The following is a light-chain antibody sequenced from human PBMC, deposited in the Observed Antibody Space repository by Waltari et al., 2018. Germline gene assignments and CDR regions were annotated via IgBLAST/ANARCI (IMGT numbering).Light chain of an antibody. Sequence: EIHLTQSPSSLSASVGDKITIPCRASQSVTTYLNWYQQKSGQPPKVLIFSTSRLQRGVPPRFRGSGSGTEFCLTINGLQPEDFATYYCQQSVIPPFTFGPGTKVEMK. CDR2: STS. V-gene: IGKV1-39*01. J-gene: IGKJ3*01. CDR3: QQSVIPPFT. CDR1: QSVTTY.